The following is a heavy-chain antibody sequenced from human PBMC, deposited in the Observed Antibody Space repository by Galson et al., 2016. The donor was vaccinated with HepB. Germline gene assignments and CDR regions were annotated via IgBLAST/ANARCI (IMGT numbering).Heavy chain of an antibody. V-gene: IGHV4-34*01. CDR3: ATPGRGFHDYGLDV. CDR2: IDHSGSA. Sequence: TLSLTCAVYGGSFSSFYFNWIRQPPGKGLEWIGEIDHSGSANYNPSLKSRLTISLDPSKRQFSLSLNSVTAADTAVYYCATPGRGFHDYGLDVWGQGTTVAVS. D-gene: IGHD3-10*01. J-gene: IGHJ6*02. CDR1: GGSFSSFY.